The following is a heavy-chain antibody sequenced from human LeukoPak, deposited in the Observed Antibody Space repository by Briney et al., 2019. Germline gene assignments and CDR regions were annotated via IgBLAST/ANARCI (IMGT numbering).Heavy chain of an antibody. CDR3: AGRITMIVVVTYDAFDI. Sequence: SVKVSCKASGGTFSSYAISWVRQAPGQGLEWMGGIIPIFGTANYAQKFQGRVTITTDESTSTAYMELSSLRSEDTAVYYFAGRITMIVVVTYDAFDIWGQGTMVTVSS. CDR1: GGTFSSYA. D-gene: IGHD3-22*01. CDR2: IIPIFGTA. V-gene: IGHV1-69*05. J-gene: IGHJ3*02.